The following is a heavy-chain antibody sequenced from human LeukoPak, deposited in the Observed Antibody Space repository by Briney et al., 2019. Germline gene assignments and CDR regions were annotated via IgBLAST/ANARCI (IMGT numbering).Heavy chain of an antibody. V-gene: IGHV1-8*01. J-gene: IGHJ5*02. CDR3: ARGYSSGWYNWFDP. CDR1: GYTFTSYD. Sequence: ASVKVSCKASGYTFTSYDINWVRQATGQGLEWMGWMNPNSGNTGYAQKFKGRVTMTRNTSISTAYMELSSLRSEDTAVYYCARGYSSGWYNWFDPWGQGTLVTVSS. D-gene: IGHD6-19*01. CDR2: MNPNSGNT.